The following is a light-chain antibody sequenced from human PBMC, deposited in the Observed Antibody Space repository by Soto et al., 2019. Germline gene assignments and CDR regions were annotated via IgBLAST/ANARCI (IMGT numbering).Light chain of an antibody. J-gene: IGKJ2*01. V-gene: IGKV3-15*01. Sequence: EIVLTQSPGTLSLSPGERATLSCRASQSVSSKLAWYQQKPGQAPRLLIYGASTRATGIPARFSGSGSGTEFTLTISSLQSEDFAVYYCQQCGNWPYTFGQGTKLEI. CDR3: QQCGNWPYT. CDR1: QSVSSK. CDR2: GAS.